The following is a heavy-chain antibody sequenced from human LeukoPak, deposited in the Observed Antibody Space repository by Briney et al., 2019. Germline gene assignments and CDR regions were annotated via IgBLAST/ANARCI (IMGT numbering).Heavy chain of an antibody. CDR1: GFTFSSYG. Sequence: PGRSLRLSCAASGFTFSSYGMHWVRQAPGKGLEWVAVISYDGSNKYYADSVKGRFTISRDNAKNSLYLQMNSLRAEDTAVYYCASMLESGRPDAFDIWGQGTMVTVSS. J-gene: IGHJ3*02. CDR3: ASMLESGRPDAFDI. CDR2: ISYDGSNK. D-gene: IGHD3-10*01. V-gene: IGHV3-30*03.